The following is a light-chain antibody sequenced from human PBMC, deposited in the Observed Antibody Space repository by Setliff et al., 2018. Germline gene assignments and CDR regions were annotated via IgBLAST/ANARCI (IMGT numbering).Light chain of an antibody. V-gene: IGLV1-40*01. CDR3: QSYDSSLSAYV. Sequence: VLTQPPSVSGAPGQRVTISCAGRSSNIGTGYDVHWYQQFPGTAPKLLIYGNDIRPSGVPDRFSGSQSGTSASLAITGLHSEDEADYYCQSYDSSLSAYVFGTGTKVTVL. J-gene: IGLJ1*01. CDR2: GND. CDR1: SSNIGTGYD.